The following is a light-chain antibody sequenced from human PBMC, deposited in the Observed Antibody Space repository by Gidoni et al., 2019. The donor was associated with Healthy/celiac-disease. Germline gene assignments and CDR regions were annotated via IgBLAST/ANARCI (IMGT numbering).Light chain of an antibody. CDR1: QGISSY. J-gene: IGKJ5*01. V-gene: IGKV1-9*01. CDR3: QQLNSYPTIT. Sequence: DRQLTQSPSFLSASVGDRVTITCWASQGISSYLAWYQQKPGKAPKLLIYAASTLQSGVPSRFSGSGSGTEFTLTISSLQPEDFATYYCQQLNSYPTITFGQGTRLEIK. CDR2: AAS.